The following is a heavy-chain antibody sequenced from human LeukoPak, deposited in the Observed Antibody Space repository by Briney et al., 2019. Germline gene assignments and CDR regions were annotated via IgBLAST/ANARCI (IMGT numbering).Heavy chain of an antibody. J-gene: IGHJ4*02. CDR2: IYYSGST. D-gene: IGHD5-12*01. CDR3: ARDLQLAYFDY. Sequence: SETLSLTCTVSGGSMSTYYWSWIRQPPGKGLEWIGYIYYSGSTNYNPSLKSRVTISVDTSKNQFSLKLSSVTAADTAVYYCARDLQLAYFDYWGQGTLVTV. CDR1: GGSMSTYY. V-gene: IGHV4-59*01.